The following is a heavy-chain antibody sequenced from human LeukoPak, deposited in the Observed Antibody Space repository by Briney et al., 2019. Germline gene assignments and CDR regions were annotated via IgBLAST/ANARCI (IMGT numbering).Heavy chain of an antibody. Sequence: SVKLSCKASGGTFSSYAISWVRQAPGQGLEWMGRIIPILGIANYAQKFQGRVTITADKSTSTAYMELSSLRSEDTAVYYCARDPPKYGDSSQGDYWGQGTLVTVSS. J-gene: IGHJ4*02. CDR2: IIPILGIA. V-gene: IGHV1-69*04. CDR1: GGTFSSYA. CDR3: ARDPPKYGDSSQGDY. D-gene: IGHD4-17*01.